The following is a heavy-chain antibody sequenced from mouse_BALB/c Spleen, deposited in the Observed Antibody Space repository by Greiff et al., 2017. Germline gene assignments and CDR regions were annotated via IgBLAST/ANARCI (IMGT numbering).Heavy chain of an antibody. CDR3: ARPTMITTFAY. Sequence: EVQLQQSGPELVKPGASVKVSCKASGYSFTDYNMYWVKHSHGKSLEWIGYFDPYNGGTSYNQKFKGKATLTVDKSSSSAFMHLNSLTSEDSAVYYCARPTMITTFAYWGQGTLVTVSA. J-gene: IGHJ3*01. CDR1: GYSFTDYN. D-gene: IGHD2-4*01. V-gene: IGHV1S135*01. CDR2: FDPYNGGT.